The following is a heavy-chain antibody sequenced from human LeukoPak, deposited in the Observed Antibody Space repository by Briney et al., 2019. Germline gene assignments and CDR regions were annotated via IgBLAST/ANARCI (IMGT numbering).Heavy chain of an antibody. J-gene: IGHJ2*01. CDR1: GGSISSCY. V-gene: IGHV4-59*01. Sequence: SETLSLTCTVSGGSISSCYWSWIRQPPGKGLDWSGCIYYSGSTNYNPSLNDRVTISVGTSKNQFSLKLSSVTAADTAVYYCARGPAEYYSYGKKADWYFDLWGRGTLVTVSS. CDR3: ARGPAEYYSYGKKADWYFDL. CDR2: IYYSGST. D-gene: IGHD5-18*01.